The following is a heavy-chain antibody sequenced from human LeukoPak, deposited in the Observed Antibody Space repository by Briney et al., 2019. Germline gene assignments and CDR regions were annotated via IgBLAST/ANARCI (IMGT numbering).Heavy chain of an antibody. CDR3: ARDRVDDSSGFPFDY. Sequence: GASVKVSCKASGYTFTGYYVHWVRQAPGQGLEWMGWINPNSGGTNYAQKFQGRVTMTRDTSISTAYMELSSLRSEDTAVYYCARDRVDDSSGFPFDYWGQGTLVTVSS. CDR1: GYTFTGYY. CDR2: INPNSGGT. V-gene: IGHV1-2*02. D-gene: IGHD3-22*01. J-gene: IGHJ4*02.